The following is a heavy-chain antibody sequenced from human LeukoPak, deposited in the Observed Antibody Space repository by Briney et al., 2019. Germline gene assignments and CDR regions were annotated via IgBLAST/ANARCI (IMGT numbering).Heavy chain of an antibody. Sequence: GGSLRLSCAASGFTFSSYSMNWVRQAPGKGLEWVSYISSSSSTIYYADSVKGRFAISRDNAKTSLYLQMNSLRDEDTAVYYCARGYCSGGTCSYGMDVWGQGTTVTVSS. D-gene: IGHD2-15*01. CDR1: GFTFSSYS. J-gene: IGHJ6*02. V-gene: IGHV3-48*02. CDR3: ARGYCSGGTCSYGMDV. CDR2: ISSSSSTI.